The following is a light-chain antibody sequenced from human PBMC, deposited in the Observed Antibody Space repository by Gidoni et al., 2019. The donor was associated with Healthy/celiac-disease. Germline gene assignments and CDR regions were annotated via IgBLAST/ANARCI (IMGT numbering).Light chain of an antibody. Sequence: AIQMTQSPSSQSASVGDRVTITCRASQGIRNDLGWYQQKPGKAPKLLIYAASSLQRGVPSRASGSGSGTDVALTISSLQPEEFATYYCLQDYNFPLTFGEGTKVEIK. CDR1: QGIRND. CDR2: AAS. J-gene: IGKJ4*01. CDR3: LQDYNFPLT. V-gene: IGKV1-6*01.